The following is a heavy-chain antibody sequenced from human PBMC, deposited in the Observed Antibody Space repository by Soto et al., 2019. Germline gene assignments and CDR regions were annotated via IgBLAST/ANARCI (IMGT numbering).Heavy chain of an antibody. CDR1: GFTFSSYA. D-gene: IGHD3-3*01. V-gene: IGHV3-23*01. CDR3: ATLRPDDYDVWSGYNAVLRPKPDV. J-gene: IGHJ6*04. CDR2: ISGSGGST. Sequence: GGSLRLSCAASGFTFSSYAMSWVRQGPGKGLEWVSGISGSGGSTYYADSVKGRFTISRDNSKNTLYLQMNSLRAEDTALYYCATLRPDDYDVWSGYNAVLRPKPDVWGKGTTVTVSS.